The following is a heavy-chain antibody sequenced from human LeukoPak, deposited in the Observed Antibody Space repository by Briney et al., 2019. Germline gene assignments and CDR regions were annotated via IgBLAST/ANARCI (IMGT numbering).Heavy chain of an antibody. J-gene: IGHJ6*02. CDR3: ARGTSYYYYGMDV. CDR1: GGSFSGYY. CDR2: INHSGST. V-gene: IGHV4-34*01. D-gene: IGHD2-2*01. Sequence: PSETLSLTCAVYGGSFSGYYWSWIRQPPGKGLERMGEINHSGSTTYNPSLKSRVTISVDTSKNQFSLKLSSVTAADTAVYYCARGTSYYYYGMDVWGQGTTVTVSS.